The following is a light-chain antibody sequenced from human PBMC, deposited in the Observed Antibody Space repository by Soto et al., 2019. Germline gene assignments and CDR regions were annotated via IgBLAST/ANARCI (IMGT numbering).Light chain of an antibody. V-gene: IGLV3-21*02. J-gene: IGLJ1*01. CDR3: QVWDSSSDHPYV. Sequence: SYDLTQPPSVSVAPGQTARITCGGNNIGSKSVHWYQQKPGQAPVLVVHDDTDRPSGIPERFSGSNSGNTATLTISRVEAGDEAEYYCQVWDSSSDHPYVLGTGTKVTVL. CDR2: DDT. CDR1: NIGSKS.